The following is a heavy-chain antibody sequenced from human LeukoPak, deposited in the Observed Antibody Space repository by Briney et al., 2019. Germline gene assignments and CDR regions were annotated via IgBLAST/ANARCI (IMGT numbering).Heavy chain of an antibody. J-gene: IGHJ4*02. CDR3: ARYDIVATFLDY. CDR1: GGSISSGGYY. V-gene: IGHV4-31*03. CDR2: IYYSGST. D-gene: IGHD5-12*01. Sequence: PSQILSLTCTVSGGSISSGGYYWSWIRQHPGKGLEGIGYIYYSGSTYYNPSLKSRVTISVDTSKNQFSLKLSSVTAADTAVYYCARYDIVATFLDYWGQGTLVTVSS.